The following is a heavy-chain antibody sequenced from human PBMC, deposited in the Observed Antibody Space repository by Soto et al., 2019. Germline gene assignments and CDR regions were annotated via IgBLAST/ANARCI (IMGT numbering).Heavy chain of an antibody. CDR1: GFTFSSYA. CDR3: AKDIVVVVAARRERWFDP. V-gene: IGHV3-23*01. D-gene: IGHD2-15*01. CDR2: ISGSGGST. Sequence: PGGSLRLSCAASGFTFSSYAMSWVRQAPGKGLEWVSAISGSGGSTYYADSVKGRFTISRDNSKNTLYLQMNSLRAEDTAVYYCAKDIVVVVAARRERWFDPWGQGXLVTVSS. J-gene: IGHJ5*02.